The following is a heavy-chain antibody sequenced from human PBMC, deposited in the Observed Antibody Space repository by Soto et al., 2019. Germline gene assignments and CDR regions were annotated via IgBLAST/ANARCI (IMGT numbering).Heavy chain of an antibody. Sequence: PSQTLSLTCAISGDSVSSNSAAWHWIRQSPSRGLEWLGRTYYRSKWYNGYAVSVKSRITINPDTSKNQFSLQLNSVTPEDTAVYYCARDSHIVVVVAATIHYYYYGMDVWGQGTTGTVS. CDR1: GDSVSSNSAA. J-gene: IGHJ6*02. CDR2: TYYRSKWYN. V-gene: IGHV6-1*01. CDR3: ARDSHIVVVVAATIHYYYYGMDV. D-gene: IGHD2-15*01.